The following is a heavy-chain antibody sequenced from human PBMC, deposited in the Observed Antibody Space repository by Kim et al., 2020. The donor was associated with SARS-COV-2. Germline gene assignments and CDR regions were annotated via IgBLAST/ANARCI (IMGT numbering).Heavy chain of an antibody. J-gene: IGHJ4*02. D-gene: IGHD3-9*01. CDR2: ISYDGSNK. V-gene: IGHV3-30*04. CDR3: ARVGDYDILTGYPDY. Sequence: GGSLRLSCAASGFTFSSYAMHWVRQAPGKGLEWVAVISYDGSNKYYADSVKGRFTISRDNSKNTLYLQMNSLRAEDTAVYYCARVGDYDILTGYPDYWGQGTLVTVSS. CDR1: GFTFSSYA.